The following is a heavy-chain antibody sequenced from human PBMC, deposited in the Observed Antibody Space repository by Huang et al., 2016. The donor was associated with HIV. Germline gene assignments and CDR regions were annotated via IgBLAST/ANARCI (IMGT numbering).Heavy chain of an antibody. Sequence: EVQLVESGGGLVQPGGSLRLSCAASGFTFSSYWMSWVRQAPGKGGGWVANIKQDGSEKDYVDSVRGRFTISRDNAKNSLYLQMKSLRAEDTAVYYCARKDWQWLDYWGQGTRVTVSS. CDR3: ARKDWQWLDY. V-gene: IGHV3-7*01. CDR2: IKQDGSEK. D-gene: IGHD6-19*01. CDR1: GFTFSSYW. J-gene: IGHJ4*02.